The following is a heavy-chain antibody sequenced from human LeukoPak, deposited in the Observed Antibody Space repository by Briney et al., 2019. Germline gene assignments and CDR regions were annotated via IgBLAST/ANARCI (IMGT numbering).Heavy chain of an antibody. J-gene: IGHJ4*02. D-gene: IGHD3-22*01. CDR1: GYTFTSYG. V-gene: IGHV1-18*01. CDR2: ISAYNGNT. CDR3: ARGAYDSSGYYPLHFDY. Sequence: ASVKVSCKASGYTFTSYGISCVRQAPGQRLEWMGWISAYNGNTNYAQKLQGRVTMTTDTSTSTAYMELRSLRSDDTAVYYCARGAYDSSGYYPLHFDYWGQGTLVTVSS.